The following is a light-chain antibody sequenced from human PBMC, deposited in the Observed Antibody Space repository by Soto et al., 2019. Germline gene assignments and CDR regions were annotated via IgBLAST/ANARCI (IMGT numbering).Light chain of an antibody. Sequence: PSSSRASVDDRDNITCRASQSISSWLAWYQQKPGKAPKLLIYKASSLESGVQSRFSGSGSGTEFTLTISSLQPEDFATDHGQQYNRHSPSTFDQQTVVDIK. V-gene: IGKV1-5*03. CDR2: KAS. J-gene: IGKJ1*01. CDR1: QSISSW. CDR3: QQYNRHSPST.